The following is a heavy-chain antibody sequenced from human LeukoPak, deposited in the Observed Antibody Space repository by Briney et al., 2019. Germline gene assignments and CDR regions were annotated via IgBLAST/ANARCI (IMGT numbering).Heavy chain of an antibody. CDR3: ARHQYYYDTRGYYIDY. J-gene: IGHJ4*02. D-gene: IGHD3-22*01. Sequence: GESLNISCKGSGYIFSSYWIGWVRQMPGEGLEWMGIIYPGGSDTRYSPSFQGQVTISADKSISTAYLQWNSLRASDTAMYYCARHQYYYDTRGYYIDYWGQGTLVTVSS. CDR2: IYPGGSDT. V-gene: IGHV5-51*01. CDR1: GYIFSSYW.